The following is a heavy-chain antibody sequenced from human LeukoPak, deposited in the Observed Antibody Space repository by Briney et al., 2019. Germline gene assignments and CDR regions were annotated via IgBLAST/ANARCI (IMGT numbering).Heavy chain of an antibody. CDR3: ARRGSGSPFDY. V-gene: IGHV4-59*08. D-gene: IGHD3-10*01. CDR1: GGSISSYY. CDR2: IYYSGST. Sequence: PSETLSLTCTVSGGSISSYYWSWIRQPPGKGLEWIGYIYYSGSTNYNPSLKSRVTISVDTSRNQFSLKLSSVTAADTAVYYCARRGSGSPFDYWGQGTLVTVSS. J-gene: IGHJ4*02.